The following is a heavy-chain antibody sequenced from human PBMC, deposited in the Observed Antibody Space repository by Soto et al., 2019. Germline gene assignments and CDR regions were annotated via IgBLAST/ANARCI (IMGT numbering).Heavy chain of an antibody. CDR2: IIPIFGTA. D-gene: IGHD3-3*01. V-gene: IGHV1-69*13. Sequence: GASVKVSCKASGGTFSTYAISWVRQAPGQGLEWMGGIIPIFGTAKYAQKFQGRVTITADESTSTAYMELSSLRSEDTAVYYCAREIFGVIISGGRDAFGIWGQGTTVTVSS. J-gene: IGHJ3*02. CDR1: GGTFSTYA. CDR3: AREIFGVIISGGRDAFGI.